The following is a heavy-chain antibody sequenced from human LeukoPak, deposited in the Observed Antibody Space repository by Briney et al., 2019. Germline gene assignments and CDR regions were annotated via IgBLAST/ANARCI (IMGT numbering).Heavy chain of an antibody. CDR1: GFIFSSYA. J-gene: IGHJ4*02. V-gene: IGHV3-23*01. Sequence: GGSLRLSCAASGFIFSSYAMSWVCQAPGKGLEWVSAISGSGGTTYFADSVKGRFTISRDNSKNMLYLQMNSLSPDDTAVYYCAKRTSMAGANFDFWGQGTLVTVSS. CDR3: AKRTSMAGANFDF. D-gene: IGHD6-19*01. CDR2: ISGSGGTT.